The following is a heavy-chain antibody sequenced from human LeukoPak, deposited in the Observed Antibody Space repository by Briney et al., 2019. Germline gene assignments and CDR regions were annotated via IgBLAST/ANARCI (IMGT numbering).Heavy chain of an antibody. J-gene: IGHJ5*02. D-gene: IGHD1-26*01. CDR1: GFTFDDYG. CDR2: INWNGGST. CDR3: ARILGGSYLYNWFDP. V-gene: IGHV3-20*04. Sequence: GGSLRLSCAASGFTFDDYGMSWVRQAPGKGLEWVSGINWNGGSTGYADSVKGRFTISRDNAKNSLYLQMNSLRAEGTALYYCARILGGSYLYNWFDPWGQGTLVTVSS.